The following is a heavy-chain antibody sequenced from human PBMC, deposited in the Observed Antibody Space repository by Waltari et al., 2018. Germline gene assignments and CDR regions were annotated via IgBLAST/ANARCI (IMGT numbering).Heavy chain of an antibody. J-gene: IGHJ6*02. CDR2: NRNTRYSYNT. CDR3: ARTYTGSRIDV. CDR1: GYPVSDYY. V-gene: IGHV3-72*01. D-gene: IGHD1-1*01. Sequence: EVELVASGGDLVQPGGSLRLSCAASGYPVSDYYIDWVRQAPGEGLECDGINRNTRYSYNTGNATTVGGRITISSGESKKTVNLQMSSLNTEDTAIYFCARTYTGSRIDVGGQETTVTVSS.